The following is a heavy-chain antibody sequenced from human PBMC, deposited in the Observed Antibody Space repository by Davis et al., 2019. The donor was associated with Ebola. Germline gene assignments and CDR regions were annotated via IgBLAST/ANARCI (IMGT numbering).Heavy chain of an antibody. V-gene: IGHV4-34*01. D-gene: IGHD2-15*01. CDR2: INHSGST. CDR3: ARGPCSGGSCYPDYYYYGMDV. Sequence: SETLSLTCTVSGGSISSYYWSWIRQPPGKGLEWIGEINHSGSTNYNPSLKSRVTISVATSKNQFSLKLSSVTAADTAVYYCARGPCSGGSCYPDYYYYGMDVWGQGTTVTVSS. CDR1: GGSISSYY. J-gene: IGHJ6*02.